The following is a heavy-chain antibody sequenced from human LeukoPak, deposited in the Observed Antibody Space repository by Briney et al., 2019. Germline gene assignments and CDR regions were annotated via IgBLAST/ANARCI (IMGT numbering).Heavy chain of an antibody. CDR1: GFTISYFG. D-gene: IGHD3-10*01. V-gene: IGHV3-21*01. Sequence: GGSLRLSCAASGFTISYFGMNWVRQAPGKGLEWVSSISRTTTYIYYADSVKGRFTISRDNAKNSLHLQMTSLRDEDTAVYYCARDPDYYGSGTYYNHYFDYWGQGTLVTVSS. J-gene: IGHJ4*02. CDR3: ARDPDYYGSGTYYNHYFDY. CDR2: ISRTTTYI.